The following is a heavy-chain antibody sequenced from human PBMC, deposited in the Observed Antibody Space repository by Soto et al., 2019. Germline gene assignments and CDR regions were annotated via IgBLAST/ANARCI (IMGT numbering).Heavy chain of an antibody. J-gene: IGHJ4*02. Sequence: SETLSLTCAVYGGSFSGYYWSWIRQPPGKGLEWIGEINHSGSTNYNPSLKSRVTISVDTSKNQFSLKLSSMTAADTAVYYCARGSSWPVYWGQGTLVTVSS. D-gene: IGHD6-13*01. CDR2: INHSGST. CDR3: ARGSSWPVY. CDR1: GGSFSGYY. V-gene: IGHV4-34*01.